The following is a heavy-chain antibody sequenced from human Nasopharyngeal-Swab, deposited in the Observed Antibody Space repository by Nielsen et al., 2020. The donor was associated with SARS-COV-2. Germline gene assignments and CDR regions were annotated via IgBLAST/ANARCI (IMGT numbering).Heavy chain of an antibody. J-gene: IGHJ3*02. CDR1: GFTLSSYE. Sequence: GGSLRLSCAASGFTLSSYEMNWVRQAPGKGLEWVSYISSSGSTIYYADSVKGRFTISRDNAKNSLYLQMNSLRAEDTAVYYCARDAYPGYIWGQGTMVTVSS. CDR2: ISSSGSTI. D-gene: IGHD2-2*01. CDR3: ARDAYPGYI. V-gene: IGHV3-48*03.